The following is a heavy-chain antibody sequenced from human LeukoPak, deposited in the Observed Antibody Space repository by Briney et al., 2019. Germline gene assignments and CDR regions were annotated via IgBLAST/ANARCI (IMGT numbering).Heavy chain of an antibody. V-gene: IGHV3-21*01. D-gene: IGHD2-21*01. J-gene: IGHJ4*02. CDR1: GFTFSSYS. CDR2: ISSSSSYI. Sequence: GGSLRLSCAASGFTFSSYSMNWVRQAPGKGLEWVSSISSSSSYIYYADSVKGRFTISRDNSMNTLYLQMNRLRAQDTAVYYCAKVWEAYCGGDCYSAFDHWGQGTQVTVSS. CDR3: AKVWEAYCGGDCYSAFDH.